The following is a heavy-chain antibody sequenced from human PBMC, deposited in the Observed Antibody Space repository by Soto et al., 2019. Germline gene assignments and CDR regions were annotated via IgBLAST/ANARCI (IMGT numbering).Heavy chain of an antibody. D-gene: IGHD3-3*01. J-gene: IGHJ4*02. Sequence: QVQLVQSGAEVKKPGASVKVSCEAIGYTFTNNFIHWVRLAPGQVLEWMGIINPSTGGTSYAGNFECRASMTRDTSTSTVYMELSSLRSDDTAVYYCARVLHSGYYPGVDYWGQGTQVTVPP. CDR1: GYTFTNNF. V-gene: IGHV1-46*01. CDR2: INPSTGGT. CDR3: ARVLHSGYYPGVDY.